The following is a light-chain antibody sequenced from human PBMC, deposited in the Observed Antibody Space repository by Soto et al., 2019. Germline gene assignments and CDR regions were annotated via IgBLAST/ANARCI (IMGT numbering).Light chain of an antibody. V-gene: IGLV3-1*01. Sequence: SYELTQAPSVSVSPGQTASITCSGDKLGDKYACWYQQKPGQSPVLVMYQDNKRPSGIPERFSGSNSGSTATLTISGTQAMDEADYYGQAWDSFIGVFGGGTKLTVL. CDR3: QAWDSFIGV. J-gene: IGLJ2*01. CDR2: QDN. CDR1: KLGDKY.